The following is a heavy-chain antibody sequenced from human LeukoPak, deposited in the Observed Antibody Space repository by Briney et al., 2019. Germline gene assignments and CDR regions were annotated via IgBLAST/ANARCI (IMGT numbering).Heavy chain of an antibody. CDR2: INAGNGNT. J-gene: IGHJ4*02. V-gene: IGHV1-3*01. CDR1: GYTFTSYA. D-gene: IGHD5-18*01. Sequence: GASVKVSCKASGYTFTSYAVHWVRQAPGQSLEWMGWINAGNGNTKYSQKFQGRVTITADESTSTAYMELSSLRSEDTAVYYCARAPRGYSYLDYWGQGTLVTVSS. CDR3: ARAPRGYSYLDY.